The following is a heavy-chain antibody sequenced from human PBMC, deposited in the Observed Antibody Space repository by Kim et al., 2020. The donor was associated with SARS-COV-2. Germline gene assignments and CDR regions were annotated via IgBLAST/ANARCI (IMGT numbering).Heavy chain of an antibody. CDR2: MNPNSGNT. Sequence: LEWMGWMNPNSGNTGYAQKCQGRVTMTRNTSISTDYMELSSLRSEDRAVYYCARGVVPAAMIYYYYMDVWGKGTTVTVSS. V-gene: IGHV1-8*01. CDR3: ARGVVPAAMIYYYYMDV. J-gene: IGHJ6*03. D-gene: IGHD2-2*01.